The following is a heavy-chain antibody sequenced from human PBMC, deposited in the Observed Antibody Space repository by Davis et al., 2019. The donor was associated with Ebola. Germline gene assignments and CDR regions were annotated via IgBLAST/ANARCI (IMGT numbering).Heavy chain of an antibody. V-gene: IGHV1-46*01. Sequence: AASVKVSCKASGYTFTNHYMNWVRQAPGQALEWMGMINPNDGRTIYAQKFQGRVTITADKSTSTAYMELSSLRSEDTAVYYCARDPGTTGDYGGQGTLVTVSS. J-gene: IGHJ4*02. CDR2: INPNDGRT. D-gene: IGHD1-1*01. CDR3: ARDPGTTGDY. CDR1: GYTFTNHY.